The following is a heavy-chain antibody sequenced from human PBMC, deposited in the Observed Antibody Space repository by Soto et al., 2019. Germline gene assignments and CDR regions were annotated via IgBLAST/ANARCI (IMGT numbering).Heavy chain of an antibody. D-gene: IGHD3-22*01. J-gene: IGHJ4*02. CDR2: IYYSGST. CDR3: ARVYYDSSGWHFDY. CDR1: GGSISSYY. Sequence: SETLSLTCTVSGGSISSYYWSWIRQLPGNGLEWIGYIYYSGSTNYNPSLKSRFTISVDTSKNQFSLKLSSVTAADTAVYYCARVYYDSSGWHFDYWGQGTLVTVS. V-gene: IGHV4-59*01.